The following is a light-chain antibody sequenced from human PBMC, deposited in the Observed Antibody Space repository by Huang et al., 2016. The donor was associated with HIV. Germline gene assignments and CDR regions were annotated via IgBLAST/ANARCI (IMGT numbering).Light chain of an antibody. CDR2: EAS. J-gene: IGKJ1*01. CDR3: QQRSNWPT. Sequence: EVVLTQSPATLSLSPGERATLSCRASQSVGSYLAWYQQRPGQAPRLLIYEASNRATGIPVRFSGSGFGTDFSLTISSLEPEDFAVYYCQQRSNWPTFGQGTKVEIK. V-gene: IGKV3-11*01. CDR1: QSVGSY.